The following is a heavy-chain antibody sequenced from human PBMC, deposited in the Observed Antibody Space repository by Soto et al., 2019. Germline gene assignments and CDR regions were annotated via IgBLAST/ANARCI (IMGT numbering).Heavy chain of an antibody. V-gene: IGHV3-23*01. D-gene: IGHD3-3*01. CDR1: GFIFSSYA. CDR2: IRGSDDST. CDR3: AKDFSRLDY. Sequence: GGSLRLSCAASGFIFSSYAMNWVRQAPGKGLEWVSTIRGSDDSTYYADSVKGRFTISRDNSKNTLYLQMNSLRAEDTAVYYCAKDFSRLDYWGQGTLVTVSS. J-gene: IGHJ4*02.